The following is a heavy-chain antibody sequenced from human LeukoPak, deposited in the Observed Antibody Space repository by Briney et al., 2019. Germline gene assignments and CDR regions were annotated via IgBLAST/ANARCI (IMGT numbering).Heavy chain of an antibody. D-gene: IGHD2-15*01. CDR2: IYYSGST. J-gene: IGHJ4*02. CDR3: ARVRAGCERSGGSCYFDY. V-gene: IGHV4-30-4*01. CDR1: GGSISSGDYY. Sequence: SETLSLTCTVSGGSISSGDYYWSWIRQPPGKGLEWIGYIYYSGSTYYNPSLKSRVTISVDTSKNQFSLKLSSVTAADTAVYYCARVRAGCERSGGSCYFDYWGQGTLVTVSS.